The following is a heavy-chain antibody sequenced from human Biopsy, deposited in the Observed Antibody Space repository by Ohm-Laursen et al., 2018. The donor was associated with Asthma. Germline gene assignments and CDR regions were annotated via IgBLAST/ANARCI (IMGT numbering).Heavy chain of an antibody. V-gene: IGHV3-30*18. D-gene: IGHD3-3*01. CDR3: AKRRGYSDLTDFDH. CDR1: GFVFRSHA. Sequence: SLRLSCAASGFVFRSHAMHWVRQAPGKGLEWVAVVSYDGGVAHYADSMKGRFTISRDNAKITLYLQMNRLRTDDTAVYYCAKRRGYSDLTDFDHWGQGTLVTVSS. CDR2: VSYDGGVA. J-gene: IGHJ4*02.